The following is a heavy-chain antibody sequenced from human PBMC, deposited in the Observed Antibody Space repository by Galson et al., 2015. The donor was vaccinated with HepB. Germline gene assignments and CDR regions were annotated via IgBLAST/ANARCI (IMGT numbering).Heavy chain of an antibody. CDR2: IIPILGIA. Sequence: SVKVSCKASGGTFSSYAISWVRQAPGQGLEWMGRIIPILGIANYAQKFQGRVTITADKSTSTAYMELSSLRSEDTAVYYCARDYYDMETYYFDYWGQGTLVTVSS. J-gene: IGHJ4*02. CDR1: GGTFSSYA. V-gene: IGHV1-69*04. CDR3: ARDYYDMETYYFDY. D-gene: IGHD3-22*01.